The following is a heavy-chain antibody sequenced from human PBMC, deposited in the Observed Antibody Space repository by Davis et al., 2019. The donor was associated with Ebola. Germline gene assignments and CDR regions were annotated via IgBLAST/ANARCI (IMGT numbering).Heavy chain of an antibody. CDR1: GFTFSSYA. V-gene: IGHV3-23*01. J-gene: IGHJ4*02. Sequence: GESLKISCAASGFTFSSYAMSWVRQAPGKGLEWVSAISGSGGSTYYADSVKGRFTISRDNSKNTLYLQMNSLRAEDTAVYYCARAWVLDYWGQGTLVTVSS. CDR3: ARAWVLDY. D-gene: IGHD1-26*01. CDR2: ISGSGGST.